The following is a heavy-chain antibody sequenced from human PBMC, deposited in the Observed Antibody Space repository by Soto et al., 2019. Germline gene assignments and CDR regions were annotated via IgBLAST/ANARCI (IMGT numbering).Heavy chain of an antibody. CDR3: ARDLRGYSYGYRYFDY. Sequence: GASVKVSCKASGGTFSSYAISWVRQAPGQGLEWMGGIIPIFGTASYAQKFQGRVTITADESTSTAYMELSSLRSEDTAVYYCARDLRGYSYGYRYFDYWGQGTLVTVSS. V-gene: IGHV1-69*13. CDR1: GGTFSSYA. D-gene: IGHD5-18*01. J-gene: IGHJ4*02. CDR2: IIPIFGTA.